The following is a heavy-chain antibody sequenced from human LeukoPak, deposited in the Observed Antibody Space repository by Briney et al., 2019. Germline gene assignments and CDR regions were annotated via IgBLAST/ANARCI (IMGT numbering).Heavy chain of an antibody. D-gene: IGHD4-17*01. J-gene: IGHJ4*02. V-gene: IGHV1-69*05. CDR2: IIPIFGTA. Sequence: SVKVSCKASGGTFSSYAISWVRQAPGQGLEWMGRIIPIFGTANYAQKFQGRVTITTVESTSTAYMELSSLRSEDTAVYCCARDLNDYGDYSFDYWGQGTLVTVSS. CDR3: ARDLNDYGDYSFDY. CDR1: GGTFSSYA.